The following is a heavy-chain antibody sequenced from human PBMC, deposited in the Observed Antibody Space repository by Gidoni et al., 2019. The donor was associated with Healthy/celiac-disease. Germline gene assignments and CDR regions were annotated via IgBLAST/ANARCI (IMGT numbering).Heavy chain of an antibody. CDR2: FDPEDGET. D-gene: IGHD3-10*01. V-gene: IGHV1-24*01. CDR3: ATDPGRSVRGVIRASGYGMDV. J-gene: IGHJ6*02. Sequence: QVQLEQSGAEVKKPGASVKVSCKVSGYTLTELSMHWVRQAPGKGLEWMGGFDPEDGETIYAQKFQGRVTMTEDTSTDTAYMELSSLRSEDTAVYYCATDPGRSVRGVIRASGYGMDVWGQGTTVTVSS. CDR1: GYTLTELS.